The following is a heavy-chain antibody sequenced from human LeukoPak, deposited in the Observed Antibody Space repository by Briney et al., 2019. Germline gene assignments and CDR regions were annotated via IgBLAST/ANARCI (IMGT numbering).Heavy chain of an antibody. J-gene: IGHJ6*03. CDR3: ARENYYYYYMDV. CDR2: IYYSGST. Sequence: PSETLSLTCTVSGGSLSSGDYYWSWIRQPPGKGLEWIGYIYYSGSTYYNPSLKSRVTISVDTSKNQFPLNLSSVTAADTAVYYCARENYYYYYMDVWGKGTTVTVSS. CDR1: GGSLSSGDYY. V-gene: IGHV4-30-4*08.